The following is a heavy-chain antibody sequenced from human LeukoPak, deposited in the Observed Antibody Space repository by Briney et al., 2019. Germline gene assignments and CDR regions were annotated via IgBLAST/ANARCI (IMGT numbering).Heavy chain of an antibody. CDR1: GGSISDYY. J-gene: IGHJ3*02. CDR3: ARHRPLDAFDI. V-gene: IGHV4-59*08. Sequence: SETLSLTCTVSGGSISDYYWTWIRQSPGTGLEWIGYMDYSGSTAYNPSLKSRVTISIDTSKKQFSLELSSVTAADTAVYYCARHRPLDAFDIWGQGTMVTVSS. CDR2: MDYSGST.